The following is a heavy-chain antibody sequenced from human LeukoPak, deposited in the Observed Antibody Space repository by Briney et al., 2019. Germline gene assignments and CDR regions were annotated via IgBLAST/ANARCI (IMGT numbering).Heavy chain of an antibody. Sequence: GGSLRLSCAASGFTFSSYGMHWVRQAPGKGLEWVAVISYDGSIKYYADSVKGRFTISRDNSKNTLYLQMNSLRAEDTAVYYCARDRSSAYDYWGQGTLVTVSS. J-gene: IGHJ4*02. CDR1: GFTFSSYG. CDR3: ARDRSSAYDY. D-gene: IGHD3-22*01. CDR2: ISYDGSIK. V-gene: IGHV3-30*03.